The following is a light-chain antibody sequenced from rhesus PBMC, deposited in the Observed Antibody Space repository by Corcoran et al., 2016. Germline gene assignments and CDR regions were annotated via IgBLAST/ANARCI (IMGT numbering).Light chain of an antibody. J-gene: IGLJ1*01. CDR2: DVT. CDR3: CSYRSGKYI. CDR1: SDDVGGYND. Sequence: QSALTRPRSVSKSLGQSVTISCTGTSDDVGGYNDVSWYQHHSDTAPRLLIYDVTKRPSGVSDRFSGSKSDNTASLTISGLQPEDEADYYCCSYRSGKYIFSGGTRLTVL. V-gene: IGLV2S9*01.